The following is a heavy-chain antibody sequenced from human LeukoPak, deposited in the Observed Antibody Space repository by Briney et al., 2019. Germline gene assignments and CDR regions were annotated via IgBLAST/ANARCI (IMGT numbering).Heavy chain of an antibody. J-gene: IGHJ4*02. D-gene: IGHD1-26*01. Sequence: GGSLRLSCAASGFTFSSYGMNWVRQAPGKGLEGVSVIYSGGSTYYADSVKGRFTISRDNSKNTLYLQMNSLRAEDTAVYYCARDQGGSYYVALDYWGQGTLVTVSS. CDR1: GFTFSSYG. CDR2: IYSGGST. CDR3: ARDQGGSYYVALDY. V-gene: IGHV3-66*01.